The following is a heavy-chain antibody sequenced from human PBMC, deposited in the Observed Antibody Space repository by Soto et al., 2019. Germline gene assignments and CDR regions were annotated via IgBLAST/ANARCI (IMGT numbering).Heavy chain of an antibody. J-gene: IGHJ5*02. CDR1: GGSISSGGYS. CDR2: IYHSGST. V-gene: IGHV4-30-2*01. CDR3: ARYNWNYRNENWFDP. D-gene: IGHD1-7*01. Sequence: SETLSLTCAVSGGSISSGGYSWSWIRQPPGKGLEWIGYIYHSGSTYYNPSLKSRGTISVDRSKNQFSLKLSSVTAADTAVYYCARYNWNYRNENWFDPWGQGTLVTVSS.